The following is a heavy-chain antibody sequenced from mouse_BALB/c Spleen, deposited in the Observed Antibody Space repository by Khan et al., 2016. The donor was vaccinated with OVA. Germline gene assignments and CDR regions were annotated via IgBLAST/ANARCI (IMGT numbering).Heavy chain of an antibody. V-gene: IGHV5-6-5*01. CDR1: GLTFSIFA. Sequence: EVQLVESGGGLVKPGGSLKLSCAASGLTFSIFAMSWVRQTPEKRLEWVASITTGGSTYYVDSVKGRVTISRDNARNMWYLQMSSLRSEDTAIYYCSRGDYHGRGYFDVWGAGTMVTISS. D-gene: IGHD1-2*01. CDR2: ITTGGST. CDR3: SRGDYHGRGYFDV. J-gene: IGHJ1*01.